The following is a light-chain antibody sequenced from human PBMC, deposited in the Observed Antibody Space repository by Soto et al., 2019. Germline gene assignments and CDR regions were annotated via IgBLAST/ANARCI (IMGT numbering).Light chain of an antibody. J-gene: IGKJ1*01. CDR3: QQYNSYWT. Sequence: DIQMTQSPSTLSASVGDRVTITCRASQSLSSWLAWYQQKPGKAPKLLIYEASSLESGVPSRFSGSGSGTEFTLTISSLQPDDFATYHCQQYNSYWTFGQGTKVEIK. CDR2: EAS. CDR1: QSLSSW. V-gene: IGKV1-5*03.